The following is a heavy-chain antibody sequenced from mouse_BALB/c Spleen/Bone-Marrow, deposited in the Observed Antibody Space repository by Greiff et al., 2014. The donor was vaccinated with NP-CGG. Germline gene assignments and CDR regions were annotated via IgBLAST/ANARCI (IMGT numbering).Heavy chain of an antibody. D-gene: IGHD2-14*01. CDR2: INPNNGGT. V-gene: IGHV1-18*01. CDR1: GYTFTDYN. J-gene: IGHJ4*01. Sequence: VQLKESGPELVKPGASVKIPCKASGYTFTDYNINWVKQSHGKSLEWIGDINPNNGGTIYNQQFKGKATLTVDKSSSTAYMELRSLTSEDTAVYYCASGRYDGVYAMDYWGQGTSVTVSS. CDR3: ASGRYDGVYAMDY.